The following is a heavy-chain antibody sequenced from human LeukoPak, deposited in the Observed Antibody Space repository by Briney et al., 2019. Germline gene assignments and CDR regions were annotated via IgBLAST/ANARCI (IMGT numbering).Heavy chain of an antibody. J-gene: IGHJ6*03. V-gene: IGHV4-59*12. Sequence: SETLSLTCTVSGGSISNYHWGWIRQPPGKGLEWIGYIYYSGSTNDNPSLKSRVTISVDTSKNQFSLKLSSVTAAGTAVYYCAIQVGINYYYYMDVWGKGTTVTVSS. CDR2: IYYSGST. CDR3: AIQVGINYYYYMDV. D-gene: IGHD2-15*01. CDR1: GGSISNYH.